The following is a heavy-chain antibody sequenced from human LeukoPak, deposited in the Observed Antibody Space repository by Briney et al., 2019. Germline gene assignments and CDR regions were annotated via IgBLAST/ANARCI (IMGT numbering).Heavy chain of an antibody. CDR1: GFTVSSNY. J-gene: IGHJ4*02. CDR2: IYPGGDT. V-gene: IGHV3-66*01. D-gene: IGHD4-17*01. CDR3: ARDPVTTDYGDHGDD. Sequence: GGSLRLSCAASGFTVSSNYMSGVRQAPGKGLEWVSIIYPGGDTYYADSLKGRFTISRDKSKNTLYLQMNDLRAEDTAVYYCARDPVTTDYGDHGDDWGQGTLVTVS.